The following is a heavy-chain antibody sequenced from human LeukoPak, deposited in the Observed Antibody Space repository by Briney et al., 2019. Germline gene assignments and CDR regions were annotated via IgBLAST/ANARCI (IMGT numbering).Heavy chain of an antibody. D-gene: IGHD6-13*01. V-gene: IGHV7-4-1*02. CDR1: RYTFTSYA. CDR3: ARTLSYSSSWYGAYYYYGMDA. J-gene: IGHJ6*02. CDR2: INTNTGNP. Sequence: ASVKVSCKASRYTFTSYAMNWVRQAPGQGLEWMGWINTNTGNPTYAQGFTGRFVFSLDTSVSTACLQISSLKAEDTAVYYCARTLSYSSSWYGAYYYYGMDAWGQGTMVTVSS.